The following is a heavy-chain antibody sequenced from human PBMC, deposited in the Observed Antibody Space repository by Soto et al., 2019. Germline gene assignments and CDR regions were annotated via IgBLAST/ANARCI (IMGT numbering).Heavy chain of an antibody. CDR1: GGSISSYY. D-gene: IGHD1-26*01. CDR2: IYYSGST. CDR3: ARDIGGWEQWVNWFDP. Sequence: QVQLQESGPGLVKPSETLSLTCTVSGGSISSYYWSWIRQHPGKGLQWIGYIYYSGSTNYNPSLKSRVTISVDTSKNQFALRLSSVTAADTAVYYCARDIGGWEQWVNWFDPWGQGTLVTVSS. V-gene: IGHV4-59*01. J-gene: IGHJ5*02.